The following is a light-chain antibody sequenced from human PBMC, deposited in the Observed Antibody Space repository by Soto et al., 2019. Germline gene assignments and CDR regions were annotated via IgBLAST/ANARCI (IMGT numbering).Light chain of an antibody. CDR1: TSNIGSHS. Sequence: QSVLTQPPSASGTPGQRVTISCSGSTSNIGSHSVNWFQHLPGTAPKLLIITNNQRPSGGPDRFSGYNSGTSASLVISGLQSEDEADYYCATWDDSLKGVFGTGTKLTVL. CDR2: TNN. CDR3: ATWDDSLKGV. J-gene: IGLJ1*01. V-gene: IGLV1-44*01.